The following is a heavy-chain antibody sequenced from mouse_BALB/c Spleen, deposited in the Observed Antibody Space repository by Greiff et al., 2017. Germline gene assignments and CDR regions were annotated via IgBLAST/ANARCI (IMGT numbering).Heavy chain of an antibody. CDR1: GYSFTDYI. CDR2: INPYYGST. V-gene: IGHV1-39*01. J-gene: IGHJ3*01. CDR3: ARQGRYDEGVPY. Sequence: EVKLQQTGPELVKPGASVKISCKASGYSFTDYIMLWVKQSHGKSLEWIGNINPYYGSTSYNLKFKGKATLTVDKSSSTAYMQLNSLTSEDSAVYYCARQGRYDEGVPYWGQGTLVTVSA. D-gene: IGHD2-14*01.